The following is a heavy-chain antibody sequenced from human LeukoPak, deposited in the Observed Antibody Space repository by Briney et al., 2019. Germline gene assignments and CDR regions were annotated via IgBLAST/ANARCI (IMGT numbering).Heavy chain of an antibody. CDR1: GYTFNSYD. Sequence: ASVKVSCKASGYTFNSYDITWVRQAPGQGLEWMAWISTYNGNTNYAQKVQGRVTMTTDTSTSTAYMELRSLRYDDTAVYYCARKSRITRIRGDDAFDIWGQGTMVTVSS. J-gene: IGHJ3*02. CDR3: ARKSRITRIRGDDAFDI. CDR2: ISTYNGNT. D-gene: IGHD3-10*01. V-gene: IGHV1-18*01.